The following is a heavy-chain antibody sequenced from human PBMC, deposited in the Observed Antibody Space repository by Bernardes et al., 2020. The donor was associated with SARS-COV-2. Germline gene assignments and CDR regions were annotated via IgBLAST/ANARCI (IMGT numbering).Heavy chain of an antibody. D-gene: IGHD5-18*01. J-gene: IGHJ5*02. CDR1: GGSISSYY. CDR2: IYDSGST. Sequence: SETLSLTCTVSGGSISSYYWSWIRQPPGKGLEWIGHIYDSGSTNYNPSLKSRVTISVDTSKNQFSLKLNSVSAADTAVYYCARALYSYPLSGWFDPWGQGTLVTVAS. CDR3: ARALYSYPLSGWFDP. V-gene: IGHV4-59*01.